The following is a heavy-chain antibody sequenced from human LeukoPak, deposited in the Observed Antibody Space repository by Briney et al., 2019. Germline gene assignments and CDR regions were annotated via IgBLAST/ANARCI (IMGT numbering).Heavy chain of an antibody. J-gene: IGHJ4*02. V-gene: IGHV4-59*08. D-gene: IGHD1-14*01. CDR3: ARQRDNALSYFDY. Sequence: PSETLSLTCNVSGGSISSYYWSWIRQPPGKGLEWIGYIYYSGNTNYNPSLKSRVTISADTSKNQFSLKLSSVTAADTAMYYCARQRDNALSYFDYWRQGTLVTVSS. CDR1: GGSISSYY. CDR2: IYYSGNT.